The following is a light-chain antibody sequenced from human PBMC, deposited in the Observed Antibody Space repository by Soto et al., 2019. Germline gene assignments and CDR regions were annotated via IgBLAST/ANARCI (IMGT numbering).Light chain of an antibody. V-gene: IGLV2-14*01. CDR3: SSYTSSSTYV. Sequence: QSALTQPASVSGSPGQSMAISCTGTSNDVGGYNYVSWYQQHPGKAPKLMVYDVSNRPSGVSNRFSGSKSGNTASLTISGLQAEDEADYYCSSYTSSSTYVFGTGTKLTVL. CDR2: DVS. CDR1: SNDVGGYNY. J-gene: IGLJ1*01.